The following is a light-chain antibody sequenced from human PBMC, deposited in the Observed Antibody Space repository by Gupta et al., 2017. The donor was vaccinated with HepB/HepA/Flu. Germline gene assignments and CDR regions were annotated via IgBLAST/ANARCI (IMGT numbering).Light chain of an antibody. CDR3: SSYTSGATVV. J-gene: IGLJ2*01. Sequence: QSALTQPASVSGSPGQSITISCPGTSSDVGGYNYVSWYQQHPGKAPKLMIHDVSNRPSGVSNRFSGSKSGNTASLTISGLQAEDEADYYCSSYTSGATVVFGGGTKLTVL. V-gene: IGLV2-14*03. CDR2: DVS. CDR1: SSDVGGYNY.